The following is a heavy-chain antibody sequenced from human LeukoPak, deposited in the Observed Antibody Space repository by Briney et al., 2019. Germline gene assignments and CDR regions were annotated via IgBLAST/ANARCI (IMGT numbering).Heavy chain of an antibody. CDR3: ARHPYNWKSEFDY. Sequence: GESLKISCTGSGYSFTSYWIGWVRQMPGKGLEWMGIIYPSDSDTRYSPSFKGQVTISADKSINTAYLQWTSLEASDTAVYYCARHPYNWKSEFDYWGQGTLVTVSS. CDR2: IYPSDSDT. J-gene: IGHJ4*02. CDR1: GYSFTSYW. D-gene: IGHD1-1*01. V-gene: IGHV5-51*01.